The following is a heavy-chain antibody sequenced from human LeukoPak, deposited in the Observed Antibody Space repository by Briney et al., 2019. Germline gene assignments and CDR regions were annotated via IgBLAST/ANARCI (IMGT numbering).Heavy chain of an antibody. J-gene: IGHJ4*02. CDR1: GFTFSSYS. Sequence: GGSLRLSCAASGFTFSSYSMNWVRQAPGKGLEWVSSISSSSSYIYYADSVKGRFTISRDNAKNSLYLQMNSLRAEDTAVYYCARPMNRGDGYNYHYWGQGTLVTVSS. V-gene: IGHV3-21*01. D-gene: IGHD5-24*01. CDR3: ARPMNRGDGYNYHY. CDR2: ISSSSSYI.